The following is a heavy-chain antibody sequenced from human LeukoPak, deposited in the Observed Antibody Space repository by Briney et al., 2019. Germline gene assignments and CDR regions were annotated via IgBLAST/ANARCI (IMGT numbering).Heavy chain of an antibody. D-gene: IGHD5-24*01. CDR2: IYSGGST. J-gene: IGHJ4*02. V-gene: IGHV3-53*05. CDR1: GFTVSSNY. CDR3: ARPSPPGDGYNPCDY. Sequence: GGSLRLSCAVSGFTVSSNYMNWVRQAPGKGLEWVSVIYSGGSTYYADSVKGRFTISRDNSKDTVYLQMNSLRTEDTAVYYCARPSPPGDGYNPCDYWGPGALVIVSS.